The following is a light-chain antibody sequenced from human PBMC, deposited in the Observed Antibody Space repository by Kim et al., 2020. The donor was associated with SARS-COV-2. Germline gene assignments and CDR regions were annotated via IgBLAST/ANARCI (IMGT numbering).Light chain of an antibody. J-gene: IGKJ1*01. CDR1: QSVSSTN. Sequence: EVVLTQSPGTLSLSPGERATLSCRASQSVSSTNLAWYQQRSGQAPRLLIYGASTRATGIPDRFSGSGSGTNFTLTISRLEPEDFAVYYCQQYDSSPRTFGQGTKLEI. V-gene: IGKV3-20*01. CDR2: GAS. CDR3: QQYDSSPRT.